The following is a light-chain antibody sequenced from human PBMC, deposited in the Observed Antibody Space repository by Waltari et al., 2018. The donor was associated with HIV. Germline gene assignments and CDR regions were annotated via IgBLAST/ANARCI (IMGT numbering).Light chain of an antibody. CDR2: DVS. CDR3: YSYAGSYTL. J-gene: IGLJ2*01. Sequence: QSALTQPRSVSGSPGQSVTMSCTGTSSDIGTYNYVSWYQQHPGKAPKVMTYDVSKRPSGVPDRFSGSKSGNTASLTISGLQAEDEADYYCYSYAGSYTLFGGGTKLTVL. V-gene: IGLV2-11*01. CDR1: SSDIGTYNY.